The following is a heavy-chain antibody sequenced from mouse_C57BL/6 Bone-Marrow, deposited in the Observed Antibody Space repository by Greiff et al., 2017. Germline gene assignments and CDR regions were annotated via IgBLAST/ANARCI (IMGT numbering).Heavy chain of an antibody. Sequence: QVQLQQPGAELVKPGASVKLSCKASGYTFTSYWMHWVKQRPGQGLEWIGMIHPNSGSTNYNEKFKSKATLTVDQSSSTAYMQLSSLTSEDSSVYYCAIGYYYGSSPYWGQGTTLTVST. J-gene: IGHJ2*01. V-gene: IGHV1-64*01. CDR3: AIGYYYGSSPY. D-gene: IGHD1-1*01. CDR2: IHPNSGST. CDR1: GYTFTSYW.